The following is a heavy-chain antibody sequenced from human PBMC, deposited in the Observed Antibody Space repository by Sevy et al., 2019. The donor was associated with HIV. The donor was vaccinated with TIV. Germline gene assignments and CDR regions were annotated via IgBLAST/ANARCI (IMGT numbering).Heavy chain of an antibody. CDR3: ARPYGSGSWEAFDI. CDR2: ISGSSNYI. Sequence: GGSLRRSCAASGFSFSSYPMNWVRQARGKGLEWVSSISGSSNYIYYADSLRGRFTISSDNAKNSLYLQMNSLRAEATAVYYCARPYGSGSWEAFDIWGQGTIVTVSS. J-gene: IGHJ3*02. CDR1: GFSFSSYP. D-gene: IGHD3-10*01. V-gene: IGHV3-21*01.